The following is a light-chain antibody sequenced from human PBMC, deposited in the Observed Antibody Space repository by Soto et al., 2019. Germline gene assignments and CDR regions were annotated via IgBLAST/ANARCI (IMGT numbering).Light chain of an antibody. Sequence: QSALTQPASVSGSPGQSITISCTGTSSDVGSYNLVSWYQQHPGKAPKLMIYEGSKRPSGVSNRFSGSKSGNTASLTISGPRVKEGVYYSCSSMAGFYVFG. CDR2: EGS. V-gene: IGLV2-23*01. J-gene: IGLJ1*01. CDR3: SSMAGFYV. CDR1: SSDVGSYNL.